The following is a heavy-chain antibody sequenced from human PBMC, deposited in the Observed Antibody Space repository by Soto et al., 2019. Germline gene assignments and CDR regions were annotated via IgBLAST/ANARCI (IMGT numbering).Heavy chain of an antibody. D-gene: IGHD1-1*01. CDR3: AKDRGVCNDAFDY. V-gene: IGHV3-23*01. CDR2: ISGSGGST. J-gene: IGHJ4*02. CDR1: GFTFSSYA. Sequence: EVQLLESGGGLVQPGGSLRLSCAASGFTFSSYAMSWVSQAPGKGLEWVSAISGSGGSTYYADSVKGRFTISRDNSKNTLYLQMNSLRAEDTAVDYCAKDRGVCNDAFDYWGQGTLVTVSS.